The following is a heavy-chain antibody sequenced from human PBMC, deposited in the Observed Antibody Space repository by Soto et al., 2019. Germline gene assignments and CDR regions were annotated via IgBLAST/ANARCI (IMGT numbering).Heavy chain of an antibody. CDR3: AKWMEGSSDHFAY. J-gene: IGHJ4*02. CDR1: GFTFSSYA. CDR2: ISGGGGAT. D-gene: IGHD6-6*01. V-gene: IGHV3-23*01. Sequence: EVHLLESGGGLAQPGGSLRLSCTGSGFTFSSYAMSWVRQAPGRGLEWVSAISGGGGATYYADSVKGRFTISRDNSQNTVYLQMNGLRAEDTALYYCAKWMEGSSDHFAYWGQGTMITVSS.